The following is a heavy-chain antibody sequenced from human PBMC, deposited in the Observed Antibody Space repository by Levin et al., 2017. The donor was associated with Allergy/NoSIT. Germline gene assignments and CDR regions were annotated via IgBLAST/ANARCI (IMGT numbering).Heavy chain of an antibody. J-gene: IGHJ4*02. Sequence: QSGGSLRLSCAASGFTFSGSAIHWVRQASGKGLEWVGRIRSKANSYATAYVASVKGRFTISRDDSENTAYLQMNSLKTEDTAVYYCSRGYCSGGTCYSFDFWGRGTLVTVSS. CDR3: SRGYCSGGTCYSFDF. V-gene: IGHV3-73*01. D-gene: IGHD2-15*01. CDR1: GFTFSGSA. CDR2: IRSKANSYAT.